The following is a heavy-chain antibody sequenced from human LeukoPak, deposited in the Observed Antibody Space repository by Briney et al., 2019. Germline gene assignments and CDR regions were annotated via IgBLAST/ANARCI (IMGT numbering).Heavy chain of an antibody. CDR3: AGSTRQVRSPNYYYMDV. Sequence: VASVKVSCKASGGTFSSYAISWVRQAPGQGLEWMGRIIPIFGTANYAQKFQGRVTITTDESTSTAYMELSSLRSEDTAVHYCAGSTRQVRSPNYYYMDVWGKGTTVTVSS. D-gene: IGHD3-3*01. CDR1: GGTFSSYA. V-gene: IGHV1-69*05. J-gene: IGHJ6*03. CDR2: IIPIFGTA.